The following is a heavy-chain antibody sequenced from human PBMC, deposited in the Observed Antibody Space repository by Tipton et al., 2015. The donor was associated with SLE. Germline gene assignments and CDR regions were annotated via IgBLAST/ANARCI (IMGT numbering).Heavy chain of an antibody. CDR3: ARPNSCYGPDAFDI. Sequence: TLSLTCAVSGYSISSGYYWGWIRQPPGKGLEWIGSMSHSGSTYYNPSLKSRVTISVDTSKNLFSLKLSSVTAADTAVYYCARPNSCYGPDAFDIWGQGTMVTVSS. D-gene: IGHD5-12*01. CDR2: MSHSGST. V-gene: IGHV4-38-2*01. CDR1: GYSISSGYY. J-gene: IGHJ3*02.